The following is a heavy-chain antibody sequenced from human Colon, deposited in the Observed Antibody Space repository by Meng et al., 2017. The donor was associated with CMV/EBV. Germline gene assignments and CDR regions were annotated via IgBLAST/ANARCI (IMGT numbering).Heavy chain of an antibody. CDR1: DFSLDNYA. CDR3: VKRSTPGGGYLAF. D-gene: IGHD3-16*02. Sequence: GGSLRLSCAASDFSLDNYAMFWVRQAPGKGLEWVAFSRFDGQSKYAESVKGRFTISRDNSRNTVFLQMNSLRVEDTAVYYCVKRSTPGGGYLAFWGQGTRVTVSS. J-gene: IGHJ4*02. CDR2: SRFDGQSK. V-gene: IGHV3-30*02.